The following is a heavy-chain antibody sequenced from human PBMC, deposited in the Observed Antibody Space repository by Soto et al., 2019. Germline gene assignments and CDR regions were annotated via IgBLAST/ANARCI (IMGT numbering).Heavy chain of an antibody. CDR1: GGTFSSYA. V-gene: IGHV1-69*13. J-gene: IGHJ6*02. Sequence: SVKVSCKASGGTFSSYAISWVRQAPGQGLEWMGGIIPIFGTANYAQKFQGRVTITADESTSTAYMELSSLRSEDTAVYYCARSDIVVVPAASARYYYGMDVWGQGTTVTVYS. D-gene: IGHD2-2*01. CDR2: IIPIFGTA. CDR3: ARSDIVVVPAASARYYYGMDV.